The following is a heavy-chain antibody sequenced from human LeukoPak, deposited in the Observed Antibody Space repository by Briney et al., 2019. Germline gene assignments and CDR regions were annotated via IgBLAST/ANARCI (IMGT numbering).Heavy chain of an antibody. V-gene: IGHV1-69*04. Sequence: ASVKVSCKASGGTFSSYAISWVRPAPGQGLEWMGRIIPILGRANYAQKFQGRVTITADKSTSTAYMELSSLRSEDTAVYYCATGGSKGGSGSFFLPFDYWGQGTLVTVSS. D-gene: IGHD1-26*01. J-gene: IGHJ4*02. CDR2: IIPILGRA. CDR1: GGTFSSYA. CDR3: ATGGSKGGSGSFFLPFDY.